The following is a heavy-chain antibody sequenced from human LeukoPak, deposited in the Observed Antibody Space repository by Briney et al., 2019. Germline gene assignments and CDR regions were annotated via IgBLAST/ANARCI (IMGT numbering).Heavy chain of an antibody. V-gene: IGHV3-30*02. CDR1: GFTFSSCG. D-gene: IGHD4-17*01. CDR2: IRYDGSNG. J-gene: IGHJ4*02. CDR3: TRVPYGDYWSSDY. Sequence: GGSLRLSCAASGFTFSSCGMHWVRQVRQPPGKGLEWVAFIRYDGSNGYYAESVRGRFTISRDNSKNTLYLQMNSLRAEDTAIYYCTRVPYGDYWSSDYWGQGTLVTVSS.